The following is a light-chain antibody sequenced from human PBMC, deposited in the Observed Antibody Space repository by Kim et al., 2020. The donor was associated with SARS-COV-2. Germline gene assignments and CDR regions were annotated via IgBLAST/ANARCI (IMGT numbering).Light chain of an antibody. CDR2: KDS. CDR3: QSADSSHVV. V-gene: IGLV3-25*03. J-gene: IGLJ2*01. Sequence: SYELTQPPSVSVSPGQTARITCSGDALPKQYAYWYQQKPGQAPVLVIYKDSERPSGIPERFSGSSSGTTVTLTISGVQAEDEADYYCQSADSSHVVFGGG. CDR1: ALPKQY.